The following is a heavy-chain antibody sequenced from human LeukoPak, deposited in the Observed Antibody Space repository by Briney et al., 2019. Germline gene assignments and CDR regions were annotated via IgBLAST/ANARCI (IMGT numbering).Heavy chain of an antibody. Sequence: GGSLRLSCAASGFTFSNFAMSWVRRAPGKGLECVALISANGGATYYADSVKGRFTISRDNSKSTLYLQMNSLRADDTAVYYCAKASGSPYYFDYWGQGTLVTVSS. J-gene: IGHJ4*02. CDR1: GFTFSNFA. CDR3: AKASGSPYYFDY. CDR2: ISANGGAT. D-gene: IGHD3-10*01. V-gene: IGHV3-23*01.